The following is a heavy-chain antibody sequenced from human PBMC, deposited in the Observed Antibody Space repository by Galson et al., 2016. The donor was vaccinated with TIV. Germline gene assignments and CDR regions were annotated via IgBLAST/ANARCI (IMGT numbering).Heavy chain of an antibody. J-gene: IGHJ3*01. CDR1: GFIFSSYS. CDR2: ISISSSYI. D-gene: IGHD3-22*01. CDR3: ARDDHYSRSGDYQDAFDL. Sequence: SLRLSCAASGFIFSSYSMNWVRQAPGKGLEWVSSISISSSYIYYADSVKGRSTISRDNAKNSLFLQMNSLRAEDTAVYYCARDDHYSRSGDYQDAFDLWGQGTMVT. V-gene: IGHV3-21*01.